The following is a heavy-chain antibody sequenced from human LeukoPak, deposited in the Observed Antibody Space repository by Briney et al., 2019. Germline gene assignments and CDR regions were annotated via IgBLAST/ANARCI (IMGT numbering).Heavy chain of an antibody. D-gene: IGHD6-19*01. CDR3: ASLQQWLVLGY. CDR2: IIPIFGTA. J-gene: IGHJ4*02. V-gene: IGHV1-69*01. CDR1: GGTFSSYA. Sequence: ASVKVSCKASGGTFSSYAISWVRQAPGQGLEWMGGIIPIFGTANYAQKFQGRVTITADESTSTAYMELSSLRSEDTAVYYCASLQQWLVLGYWGQGTLVTVSS.